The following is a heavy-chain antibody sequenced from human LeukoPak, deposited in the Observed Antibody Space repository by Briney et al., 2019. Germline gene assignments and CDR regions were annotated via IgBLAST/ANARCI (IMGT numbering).Heavy chain of an antibody. CDR2: INTDGSST. CDR3: ARDGGYTYGYFDY. Sequence: PGGSLRLSCAASGFTFSDNRMHWVRQAPGKGLVWVSRINTDGSSTAYADSVTGRFTISRDNAKNTLYLQMNSLRAEDTAVYYCARDGGYTYGYFDYWGQGTLVTVSS. V-gene: IGHV3-74*01. D-gene: IGHD5-18*01. CDR1: GFTFSDNR. J-gene: IGHJ4*02.